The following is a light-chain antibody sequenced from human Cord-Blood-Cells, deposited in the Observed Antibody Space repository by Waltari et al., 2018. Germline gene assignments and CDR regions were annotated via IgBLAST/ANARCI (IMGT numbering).Light chain of an antibody. CDR1: NIGSKN. CDR2: RDS. CDR3: QVWDSSTV. Sequence: SYELTQPLSVSVALGQTARIPCWGNNIGSKNVHWYQQKQGQAPVLVIYRDSNRPSGIPERFSGSNSGNTATLTISRAQAGDEADYYCQVWDSSTVFGGGTKLTVL. J-gene: IGLJ3*02. V-gene: IGLV3-9*01.